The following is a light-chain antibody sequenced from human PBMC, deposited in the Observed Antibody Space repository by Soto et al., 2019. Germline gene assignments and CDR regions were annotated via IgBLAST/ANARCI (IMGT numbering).Light chain of an antibody. Sequence: EIVMTQSPATLSVSPGERATLSCRASQSVSSNLAWYQQKPGQAPRLLIYSASTRATDIPARFSGSGSGTEFTLTISSLQSEDFAVYYCQQYNNWPPGKFGQGTKVHIK. CDR3: QQYNNWPPGK. CDR2: SAS. J-gene: IGKJ1*01. CDR1: QSVSSN. V-gene: IGKV3-15*01.